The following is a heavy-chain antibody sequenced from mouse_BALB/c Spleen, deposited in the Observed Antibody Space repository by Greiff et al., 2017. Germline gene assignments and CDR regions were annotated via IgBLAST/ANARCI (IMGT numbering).Heavy chain of an antibody. CDR2: ISSGGSYT. J-gene: IGHJ3*01. D-gene: IGHD2-1*01. CDR1: GFTFSSYA. Sequence: EVMLVESGGGLVKPGGSLKLSCAASGFTFSSYAMSWVRQSPEKRLEWVAEISSGGSYTYYPDTVTGRFTISRDNAKNTLYLEMSSLRSEDTAMYYCARQGGNYTTAWFAYWGQGTLVTVSA. CDR3: ARQGGNYTTAWFAY. V-gene: IGHV5-9-4*01.